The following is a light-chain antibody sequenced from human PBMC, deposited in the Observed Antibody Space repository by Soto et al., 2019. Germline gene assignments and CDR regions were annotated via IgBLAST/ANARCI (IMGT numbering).Light chain of an antibody. J-gene: IGKJ5*01. CDR1: QGISNY. V-gene: IGKV3D-15*01. CDR2: AAS. Sequence: MTQSPSSLSASLGHRVTLTCRASQGISNYLAWYQQKPGQAPRLLIYAASTRASGIPARFSGSGSGTDFTLTISSLQPEDFAVYYCQQNRCSPITFGQGTLLEI. CDR3: QQNRCSPIT.